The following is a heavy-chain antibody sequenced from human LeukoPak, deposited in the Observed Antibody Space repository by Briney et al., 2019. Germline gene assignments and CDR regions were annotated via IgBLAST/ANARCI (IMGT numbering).Heavy chain of an antibody. CDR2: IYYRGST. CDR1: GGSISSDY. J-gene: IGHJ5*02. CDR3: ARNALGRSGISS. V-gene: IGHV4-59*01. D-gene: IGHD1-26*01. Sequence: PSETLSLTCTVSGGSISSDYWSWIRQPPGKGLEWIGYIYYRGSTNYNPSLKSRVTISVDTSKNQFSLKLSSVTAADTAVYYCARNALGRSGISSWGPGPLVPASS.